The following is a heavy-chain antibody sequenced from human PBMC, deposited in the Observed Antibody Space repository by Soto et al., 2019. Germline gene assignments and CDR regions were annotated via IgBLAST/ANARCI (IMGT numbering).Heavy chain of an antibody. CDR3: GSGRGRDGNYGMDV. D-gene: IGHD3-10*01. Sequence: GGSLRLSCAASGFTFSSYSRNWVRQAPGKGLGWVSSISSSSSYIYYADAVKGRFTISRDNAKNALYLQMNSLTAEDKGVFFCGSGRGRDGNYGMDVWGQGTTVTVSS. J-gene: IGHJ6*02. V-gene: IGHV3-21*01. CDR1: GFTFSSYS. CDR2: ISSSSSYI.